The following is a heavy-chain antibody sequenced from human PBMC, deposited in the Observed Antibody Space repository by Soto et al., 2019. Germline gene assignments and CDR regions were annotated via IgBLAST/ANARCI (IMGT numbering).Heavy chain of an antibody. V-gene: IGHV3-23*01. J-gene: IGHJ4*02. D-gene: IGHD3-16*01. Sequence: EVQLLESGGGLVQPGGSLRLSCVASGFSFGTYALCWVRQAPGKGLEWVASISNTGGRRDYADSVKGRFTISRDNSRKTGFPQLKSRRGGGAAPFFLGGGGGGDHGYWGQGTLVTVSS. CDR1: GFSFGTYA. CDR3: GGGGGGDHGY. CDR2: ISNTGGRR.